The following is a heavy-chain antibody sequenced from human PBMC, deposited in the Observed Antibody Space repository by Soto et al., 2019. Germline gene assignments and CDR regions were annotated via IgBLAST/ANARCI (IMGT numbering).Heavy chain of an antibody. D-gene: IGHD6-19*01. J-gene: IGHJ4*02. Sequence: GGSLRLSCAASGFIFGNDAMHWVRQAPGRGLEWVSFISDDGTRKYFADSVKGRFTISRDVFKRTLYLQMNSLRADDTAVYYCAKDLTNGWAFDYWGQGTLVTVSS. CDR3: AKDLTNGWAFDY. CDR1: GFIFGNDA. V-gene: IGHV3-33*05. CDR2: ISDDGTRK.